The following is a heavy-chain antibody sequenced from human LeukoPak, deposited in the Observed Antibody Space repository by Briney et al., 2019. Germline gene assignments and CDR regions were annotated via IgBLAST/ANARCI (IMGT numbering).Heavy chain of an antibody. V-gene: IGHV3-23*01. CDR1: GFTLSTNA. CDR3: ARDPESDPDY. J-gene: IGHJ4*02. CDR2: ISGSGAST. Sequence: PGGSLRLSCLTSGFTLSTNAMSWVRQAPGKGLEWISGISGSGASTYYADSVKGRFSISRDNAKNSLYLQMNSLRAEDTAVYYCARDPESDPDYWGQGTLVTVSS.